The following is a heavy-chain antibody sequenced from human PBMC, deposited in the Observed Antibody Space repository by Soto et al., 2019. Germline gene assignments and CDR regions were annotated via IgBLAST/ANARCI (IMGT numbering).Heavy chain of an antibody. CDR3: ARDSPAPEYSSSSAVVGLWVY. J-gene: IGHJ4*02. D-gene: IGHD6-6*01. CDR1: GSTFSSYA. Sequence: SVKVSCKASGSTFSSYAISWVRQAPGQGLEWMGGIIPIFGTANYAQKFQGRVTITADESTSTAYMELSSLRSEDTAVYYCARDSPAPEYSSSSAVVGLWVYWGQGTLVTVSS. V-gene: IGHV1-69*13. CDR2: IIPIFGTA.